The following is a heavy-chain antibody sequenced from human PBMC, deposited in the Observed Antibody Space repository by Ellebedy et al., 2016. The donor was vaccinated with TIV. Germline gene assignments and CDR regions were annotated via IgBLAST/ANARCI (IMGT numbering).Heavy chain of an antibody. CDR2: MNPNSGNT. V-gene: IGHV1-8*01. D-gene: IGHD2-2*02. CDR1: GYTFTSYD. Sequence: ASVKVSCXASGYTFTSYDINWVRQATGQGLEWMGWMNPNSGNTGYAQKFQGRVTMTRNTSISTAYMELSSLRSEDTAVYYCARGCGSTSCYIGMGEVWGQGTLVTVSS. J-gene: IGHJ4*02. CDR3: ARGCGSTSCYIGMGEV.